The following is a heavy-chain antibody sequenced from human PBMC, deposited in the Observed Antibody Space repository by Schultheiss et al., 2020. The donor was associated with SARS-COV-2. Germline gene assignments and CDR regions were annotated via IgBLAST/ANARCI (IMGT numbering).Heavy chain of an antibody. J-gene: IGHJ4*02. CDR3: TTSDPYSSGWLFDY. D-gene: IGHD6-19*01. CDR2: IWYDGSNK. CDR1: GFTFSSYG. Sequence: GGSLRLSCAASGFTFSSYGMHWVRQAPGKGLEWVAVIWYDGSNKYYADSVKGRFTISRDNSKNTLYLQMNSLRAEDTAVYYCTTSDPYSSGWLFDYWGQGTLVTVSS. V-gene: IGHV3-33*01.